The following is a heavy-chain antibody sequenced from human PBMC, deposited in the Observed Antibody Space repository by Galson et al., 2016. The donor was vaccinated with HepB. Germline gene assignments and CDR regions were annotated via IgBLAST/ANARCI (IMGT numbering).Heavy chain of an antibody. D-gene: IGHD3/OR15-3a*01. CDR1: GDSISSGSFY. Sequence: GDSISSGSFYWSWIRQPVGKGLEWIGRVYTSGITHYNASLKSRVTISLNTSKNQFSLRLTSVTAADTAVYYCAREPFLDLDPNTRNNAFDIWGQGTMVTLSS. CDR2: VYTSGIT. V-gene: IGHV4-61*02. CDR3: AREPFLDLDPNTRNNAFDI. J-gene: IGHJ3*02.